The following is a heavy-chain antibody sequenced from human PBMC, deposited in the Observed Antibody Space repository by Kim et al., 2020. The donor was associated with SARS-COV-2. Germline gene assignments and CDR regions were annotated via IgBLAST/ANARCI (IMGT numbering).Heavy chain of an antibody. V-gene: IGHV3-64*03. CDR2: IGSNGGST. D-gene: IGHD6-19*01. Sequence: GGSLRLSCSVSGFTFSTYAMHWVRQAPGKGLEYVSGIGSNGGSTYYADSVKGRFTISRDNSKNTLYLQMSGLRVEDTAVYYCVKEWRSGWYRFDYWGQGILVTVSS. CDR1: GFTFSTYA. CDR3: VKEWRSGWYRFDY. J-gene: IGHJ4*02.